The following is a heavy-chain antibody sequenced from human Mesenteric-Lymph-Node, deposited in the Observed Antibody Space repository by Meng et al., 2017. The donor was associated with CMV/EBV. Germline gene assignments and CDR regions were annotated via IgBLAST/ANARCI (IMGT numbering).Heavy chain of an antibody. Sequence: GGSLRLSCEASGFAFSNYAMHWVRQAPGKGLEWVAVIAYDGSTKYYADSVKGRFTISRDNSQNMLHLQMDSLTAADTALYYCVKIDSRHYDVNVWGQGTTVTVSS. CDR3: VKIDSRHYDVNV. D-gene: IGHD3-22*01. J-gene: IGHJ6*02. CDR1: GFAFSNYA. CDR2: IAYDGSTK. V-gene: IGHV3-30-3*02.